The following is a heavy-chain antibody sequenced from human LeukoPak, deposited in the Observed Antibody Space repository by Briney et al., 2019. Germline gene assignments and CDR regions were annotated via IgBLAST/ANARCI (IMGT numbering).Heavy chain of an antibody. V-gene: IGHV4-34*01. D-gene: IGHD2-2*01. CDR2: INHSGST. CDR1: GGFFSGYY. Sequence: PSETLSLTCAVYGGFFSGYYWSWIRQPPGKGLEWIGEINHSGSTNHKPPLMSRVTISVDTSKNQFSLKLSSVTAADTAVYYCARGPGGYCSSTSCYYYGMDVWGKGTTVTVSS. J-gene: IGHJ6*04. CDR3: ARGPGGYCSSTSCYYYGMDV.